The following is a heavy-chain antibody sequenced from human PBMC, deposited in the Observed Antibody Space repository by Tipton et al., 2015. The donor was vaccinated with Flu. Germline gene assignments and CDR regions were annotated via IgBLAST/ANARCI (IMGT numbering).Heavy chain of an antibody. J-gene: IGHJ5*02. V-gene: IGHV4-38-2*01. CDR3: ARRDFSNYVSDPKNWFDP. D-gene: IGHD3-10*01. CDR2: IFHSGST. CDR1: GDSIINSAYY. Sequence: TLSLTCDVSGDSIINSAYYWGWFRQPPGKGLEWIGNIFHSGSTYYNPSLRSRLSISVDWSKNLFSLNLRSVTAADTAVYYCARRDFSNYVSDPKNWFDPWGQGTLVTVSS.